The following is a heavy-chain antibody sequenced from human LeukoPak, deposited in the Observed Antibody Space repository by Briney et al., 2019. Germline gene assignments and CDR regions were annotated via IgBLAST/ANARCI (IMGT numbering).Heavy chain of an antibody. J-gene: IGHJ4*02. Sequence: SETLSLTCTVSGGSISSYYWGWIRQPPGKGLEWIGSIYYSGSTYYNPSLKSRVTVSVDTSKNQFSLKLSSVTAADTAVYYCANPSGASNDYWGQGTLVTVSS. D-gene: IGHD1-26*01. CDR1: GGSISSYY. V-gene: IGHV4-39*01. CDR2: IYYSGST. CDR3: ANPSGASNDY.